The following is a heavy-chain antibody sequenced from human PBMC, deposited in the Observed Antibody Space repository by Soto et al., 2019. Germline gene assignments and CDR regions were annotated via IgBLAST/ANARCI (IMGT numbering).Heavy chain of an antibody. D-gene: IGHD2-2*01. CDR2: IYPGDSDT. V-gene: IGHV5-51*01. CDR1: GYSFTSYW. J-gene: IGHJ6*03. Sequence: GESLKISCKGSGYSFTSYWIGWVRQMPGKGLEWMGIIYPGDSDTRYSPSFQGQVTISADKSISTAYLQWSSLKGSDTAMYYCARPVCSSPSCDYYMDVWGKGTTVTVS. CDR3: ARPVCSSPSCDYYMDV.